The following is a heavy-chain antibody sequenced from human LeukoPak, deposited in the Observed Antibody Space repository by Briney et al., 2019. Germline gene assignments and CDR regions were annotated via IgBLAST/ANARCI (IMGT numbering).Heavy chain of an antibody. CDR1: GFTFTSYW. Sequence: GGSLRLSCAASGFTFTSYWMGWVRQAPGKGLEWVANIEEYGNEIHYVDSVKGRFTISRDNTRTSLYLQMNSLRVEDTAVYYCLRGDRRDYWGQGTLVTVSS. CDR2: IEEYGNEI. V-gene: IGHV3-7*01. CDR3: LRGDRRDY. J-gene: IGHJ4*02.